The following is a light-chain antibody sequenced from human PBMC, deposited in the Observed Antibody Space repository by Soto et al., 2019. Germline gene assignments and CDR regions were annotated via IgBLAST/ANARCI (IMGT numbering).Light chain of an antibody. CDR2: DTK. V-gene: IGLV7-46*01. CDR1: TGAVTSGHY. CDR3: LPSYSGPWV. Sequence: QAVVTQEPSVTVSPGGTVTLTCGSSTGAVTSGHYPYWVRQKPGQAPRTLIYDTKNKHSWTPARFSGSLLGGKAALTLSGAQPEDEADYYCLPSYSGPWVFGGGTKLTVL. J-gene: IGLJ3*02.